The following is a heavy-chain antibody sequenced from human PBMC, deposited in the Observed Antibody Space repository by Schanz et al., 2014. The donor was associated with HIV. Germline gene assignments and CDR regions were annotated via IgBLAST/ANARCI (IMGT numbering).Heavy chain of an antibody. D-gene: IGHD5-12*01. Sequence: QVQLVESGGGMVLPGTSLRLSCAASGGTFSAHAFHWVRQAPGRGLEWVAALFGSNEHYKESVKGRFTISRDNSKNTLYLQVNSLDTEDTAVYYCARGLGAGGYDYRAYGFGMDVWGQGTTVTVSS. CDR3: ARGLGAGGYDYRAYGFGMDV. J-gene: IGHJ6*02. CDR2: LFGSNE. CDR1: GGTFSAHA. V-gene: IGHV3-30*04.